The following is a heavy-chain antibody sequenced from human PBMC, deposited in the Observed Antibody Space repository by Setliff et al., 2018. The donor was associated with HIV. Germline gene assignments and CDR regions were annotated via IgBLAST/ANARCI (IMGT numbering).Heavy chain of an antibody. CDR3: ARAGRGGGSYWTFDY. Sequence: GESLKISCKASGYIFTNYWIGWVRQMPGKGLEWMGIIYPGDSDIRYSPSFQGQVTISADKAISTAYLQWSSLKASDTGMYYCARAGRGGGSYWTFDYWGQGTLVTVSS. V-gene: IGHV5-51*01. CDR1: GYIFTNYW. CDR2: IYPGDSDI. J-gene: IGHJ4*02. D-gene: IGHD1-26*01.